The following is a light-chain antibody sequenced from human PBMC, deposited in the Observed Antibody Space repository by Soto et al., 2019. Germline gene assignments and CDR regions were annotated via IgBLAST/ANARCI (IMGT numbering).Light chain of an antibody. CDR2: GVS. CDR1: QSVNSNF. V-gene: IGKV3-20*01. Sequence: EIVLTQSRSTLSLSPGERANLSCRASQSVNSNFFAWYQQKPGQAPRLLIFGVSSRAPGIPDRFTGSGSGTDIALTISGLEPEDFAIYYCQQYGNSPRTFGQGTKVEIK. J-gene: IGKJ2*01. CDR3: QQYGNSPRT.